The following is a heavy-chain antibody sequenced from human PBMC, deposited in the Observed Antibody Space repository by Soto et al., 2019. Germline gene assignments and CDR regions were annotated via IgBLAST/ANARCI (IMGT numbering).Heavy chain of an antibody. V-gene: IGHV3-33*01. CDR1: GFTFSSYG. CDR2: IWYDGSNK. Sequence: SLRLACAASGFTFSSYGMHWVRQAPGKGLEWVAVIWYDGSNKYYADSVKGRFTISRDNSKNTLYLQMNRLRAEDTAVYYCARGDLIAAAANAFDIWGQGTMVTVSS. CDR3: ARGDLIAAAANAFDI. D-gene: IGHD6-13*01. J-gene: IGHJ3*02.